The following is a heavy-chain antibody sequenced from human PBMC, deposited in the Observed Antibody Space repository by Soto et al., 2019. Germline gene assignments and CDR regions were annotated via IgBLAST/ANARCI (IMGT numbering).Heavy chain of an antibody. CDR3: ASSLGRGYSRYDFERLGSKFDY. Sequence: VQVSCEASGGAFGSYGIRGVRQASGKGLAWMGGLIPIFGTANYAQQFQGRGTITADESTSTAYMELSSLRSEDTAVYYCASSLGRGYSRYDFERLGSKFDYWGQGTLLAVSS. CDR1: GGAFGSYG. J-gene: IGHJ4*02. V-gene: IGHV1-69*13. D-gene: IGHD5-12*01. CDR2: LIPIFGTA.